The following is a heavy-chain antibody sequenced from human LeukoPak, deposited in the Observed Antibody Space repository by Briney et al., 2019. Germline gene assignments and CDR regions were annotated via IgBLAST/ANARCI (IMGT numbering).Heavy chain of an antibody. D-gene: IGHD2-21*02. CDR3: ARDVVVTSSADAFDI. V-gene: IGHV4-31*03. CDR1: GDSVTSGGYF. CDR2: ISNSGTT. J-gene: IGHJ3*02. Sequence: SQTLSLTCTVSGDSVTSGGYFWTWIRQHPGKGLEWIGYISNSGTTSYNPSLKSRVSISVDTSNNQFSLRLSSVTAADTAVYYCARDVVVTSSADAFDIWGQGTMVTVSS.